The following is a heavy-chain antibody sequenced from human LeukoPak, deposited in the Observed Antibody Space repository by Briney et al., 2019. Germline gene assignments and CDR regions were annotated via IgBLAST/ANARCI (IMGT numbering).Heavy chain of an antibody. D-gene: IGHD1-26*01. CDR2: IKQDEREI. CDR3: ARLNWDDGEVSGFDQ. J-gene: IGHJ5*02. V-gene: IGHV3-7*01. Sequence: PGGSPRLSCTTSGFSFRNTWMSWVRQAPGRGLEWVANIKQDEREIYYGDSVKGRFTISRDNARRILYLQMNNLRVGDTAIYYCARLNWDDGEVSGFDQWGQGILVTVSS. CDR1: GFSFRNTW.